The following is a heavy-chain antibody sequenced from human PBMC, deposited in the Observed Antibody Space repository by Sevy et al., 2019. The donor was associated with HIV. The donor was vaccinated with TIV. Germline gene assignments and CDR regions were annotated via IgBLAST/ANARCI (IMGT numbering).Heavy chain of an antibody. J-gene: IGHJ3*02. CDR2: ISYDGSNK. Sequence: GGSLRLSCAASGFTFSSYAMHWVRQAPGKGLEWVAVISYDGSNKYYADSVKGRFSISRDYSKNTLYLQMNSLRAEDTAVYYCARGEGSTYYYDSSGYLYAFDIWGQGTMVTVSS. V-gene: IGHV3-30-3*01. D-gene: IGHD3-22*01. CDR1: GFTFSSYA. CDR3: ARGEGSTYYYDSSGYLYAFDI.